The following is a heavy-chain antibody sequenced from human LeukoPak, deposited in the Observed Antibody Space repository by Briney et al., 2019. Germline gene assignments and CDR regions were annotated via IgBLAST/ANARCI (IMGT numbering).Heavy chain of an antibody. J-gene: IGHJ4*02. D-gene: IGHD1-26*01. CDR3: ARAPRGRIVGAASPFDH. Sequence: SETLSLTCTVSGGSISNYYWSWIRQPPGKGLEWIGYIYYSGSTNYNPSLKSRVTISVDTSKNQFSLKLRSVTAADTAVYYCARAPRGRIVGAASPFDHWGQGTLDTVSS. CDR2: IYYSGST. V-gene: IGHV4-59*01. CDR1: GGSISNYY.